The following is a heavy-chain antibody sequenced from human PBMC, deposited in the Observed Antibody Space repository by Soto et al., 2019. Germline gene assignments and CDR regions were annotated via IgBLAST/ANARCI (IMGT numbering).Heavy chain of an antibody. Sequence: EVQLVESGGGLVQPGGYLRLSCAASGFTFSSYWMHWVRQVPGKGLVWVSRINSGGITTNYADSVKGRCTISRDDAKNTVYLQVYSLTAEDTAVYYCARGQIGGYYNDYWGQGTLVTVSS. V-gene: IGHV3-74*01. J-gene: IGHJ4*02. D-gene: IGHD3-22*01. CDR2: INSGGITT. CDR1: GFTFSSYW. CDR3: ARGQIGGYYNDY.